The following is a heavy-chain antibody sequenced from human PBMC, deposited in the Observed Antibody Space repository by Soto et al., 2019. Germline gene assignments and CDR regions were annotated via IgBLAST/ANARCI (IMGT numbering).Heavy chain of an antibody. CDR3: ARDRVAGSTGYYYYMDV. D-gene: IGHD2-15*01. CDR2: IWYDGSNK. Sequence: GGSLRLSRAASGFTFSSYGMHWVRQAPGKGLEWVAVIWYDGSNKYYADSVKGRFTISRDNSKNTLYLQMNSLRAEDTAVYYCARDRVAGSTGYYYYMDVWGKGTTVTVSS. CDR1: GFTFSSYG. J-gene: IGHJ6*03. V-gene: IGHV3-33*01.